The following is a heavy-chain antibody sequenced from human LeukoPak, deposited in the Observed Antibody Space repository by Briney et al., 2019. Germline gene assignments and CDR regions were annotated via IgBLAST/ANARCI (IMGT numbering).Heavy chain of an antibody. Sequence: SVKVSCKASGGTFSSYAISWVRQAPGQGLEWMGGIIPIFGTANYAQKFQGRVTITADKSTSTAYMELSSLRSDDTAVYYCARESTVVTASYVDHWGQGTLVTVSS. CDR2: IIPIFGTA. CDR3: ARESTVVTASYVDH. V-gene: IGHV1-69*06. J-gene: IGHJ4*02. D-gene: IGHD4-23*01. CDR1: GGTFSSYA.